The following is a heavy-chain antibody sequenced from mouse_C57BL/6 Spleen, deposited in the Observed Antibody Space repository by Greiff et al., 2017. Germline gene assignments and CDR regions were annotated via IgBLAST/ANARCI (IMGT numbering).Heavy chain of an antibody. CDR2: ISYDGSN. Sequence: EVKLMESGPGLVKPSQSLSLTCSVTGYSITSGYYWNWIRQFPGNKLEWMGYISYDGSNNYNPSLKNRISITRDTSKNQFFLKLNSVTTEDTATYYCAREDYDGYAMDYWGQGTSVTVSS. J-gene: IGHJ4*01. CDR3: AREDYDGYAMDY. D-gene: IGHD2-3*01. V-gene: IGHV3-6*01. CDR1: GYSITSGYY.